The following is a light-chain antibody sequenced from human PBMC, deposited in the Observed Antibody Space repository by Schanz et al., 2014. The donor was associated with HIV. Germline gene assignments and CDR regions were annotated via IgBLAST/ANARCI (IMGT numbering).Light chain of an antibody. J-gene: IGLJ1*01. CDR1: SSDVGTYDY. V-gene: IGLV2-14*03. CDR2: DVS. Sequence: QSALTQPASVSGSPGQSITISCTGTSSDVGTYDYVSWYQQHPGKAPKLMIYDVSYRPSGVSNRFSGSKSGNTASLTISGXXXADEADYFCSSYPHRLXRVFGTGTQLTVL. CDR3: SSYPHRLXRV.